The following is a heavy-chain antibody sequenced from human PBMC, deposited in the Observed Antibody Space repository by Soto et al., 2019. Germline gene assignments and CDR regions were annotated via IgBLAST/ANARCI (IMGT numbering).Heavy chain of an antibody. J-gene: IGHJ5*02. Sequence: QLQLQESGPGLVKPSETLSLTCTVSGGSISSSSYYWSWIRQPPGKGLEWIGSIYYSGSTYYNPSLRSRVTISVGTSKNKFSLKLSSVTAADTAVYYCARHARIAAAGTNWFDPWGQGTLVTVSS. V-gene: IGHV4-39*01. D-gene: IGHD6-13*01. CDR1: GGSISSSSYY. CDR2: IYYSGST. CDR3: ARHARIAAAGTNWFDP.